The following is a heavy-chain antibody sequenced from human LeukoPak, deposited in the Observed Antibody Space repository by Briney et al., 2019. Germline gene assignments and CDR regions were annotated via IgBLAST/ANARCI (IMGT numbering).Heavy chain of an antibody. CDR3: ARKGVIGDIVRGVQYNWFDP. Sequence: ASVKVSCKASGYTFTSYGISWVRQAPGQGLEWMGWISAYNGNTNYAQKLQGRVTMTTDTSTSTAYMELRSLRSDDTAVYYCARKGVIGDIVRGVQYNWFDPWGQGTLVTVSS. V-gene: IGHV1-18*01. CDR1: GYTFTSYG. J-gene: IGHJ5*02. D-gene: IGHD3-10*01. CDR2: ISAYNGNT.